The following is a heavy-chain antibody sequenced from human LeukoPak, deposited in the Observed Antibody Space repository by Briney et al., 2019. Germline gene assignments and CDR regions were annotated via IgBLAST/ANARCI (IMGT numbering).Heavy chain of an antibody. CDR1: GFTFSSYS. J-gene: IGHJ4*02. V-gene: IGHV3-21*01. D-gene: IGHD6-13*01. CDR3: ARAAGTWSGEVDY. Sequence: GGSLRLSCAASGFTFSSYSMNWVRQAPGKGLEWVSSISSSSSYIYYADSVKGRFTISRDNAKNSLYLQMNSLRAEDTAVYYCARAAGTWSGEVDYWGQGTLVTVSS. CDR2: ISSSSSYI.